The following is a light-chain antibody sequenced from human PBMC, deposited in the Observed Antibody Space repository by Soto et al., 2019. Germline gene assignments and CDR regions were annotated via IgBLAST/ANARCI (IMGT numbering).Light chain of an antibody. CDR1: QSISSY. Sequence: IQMTQSPSSLSASVGDRVTITCRASQSISSYLNWYQQKPGKAPKLPIYKASTLKSGVPSRFSGSGSGTEFTLTISSLQPDDFATYYCQHYNSYSEAFGQGTKVDIK. J-gene: IGKJ1*01. CDR2: KAS. V-gene: IGKV1-5*03. CDR3: QHYNSYSEA.